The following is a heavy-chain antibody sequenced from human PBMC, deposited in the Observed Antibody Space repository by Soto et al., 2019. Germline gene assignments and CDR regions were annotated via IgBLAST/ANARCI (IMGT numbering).Heavy chain of an antibody. Sequence: GESLKISCKGSGYSFTSYWISWVRQMPGKGLEWMGRIDPSDSYTNYSPSFQGHVTISADKSISTAYLQWSSLKASDTAMYYCEIIAAAKHLADFDIWGQGTMVTVSS. J-gene: IGHJ3*02. CDR2: IDPSDSYT. D-gene: IGHD6-13*01. CDR1: GYSFTSYW. V-gene: IGHV5-10-1*01. CDR3: EIIAAAKHLADFDI.